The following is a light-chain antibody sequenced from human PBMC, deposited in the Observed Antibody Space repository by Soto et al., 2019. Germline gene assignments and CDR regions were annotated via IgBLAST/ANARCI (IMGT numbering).Light chain of an antibody. J-gene: IGLJ2*01. Sequence: QSVLTQPPSVSGAPGQRVTISCTGSSSNIGAGYDVHWYQQLPGTAPKLLIYGNSKRPSGVPDRFSGSKSGTSASLAITGLQAEDEADYYCQSYDSSQAYVVFGGGTKLTVL. CDR3: QSYDSSQAYVV. CDR2: GNS. CDR1: SSNIGAGYD. V-gene: IGLV1-40*01.